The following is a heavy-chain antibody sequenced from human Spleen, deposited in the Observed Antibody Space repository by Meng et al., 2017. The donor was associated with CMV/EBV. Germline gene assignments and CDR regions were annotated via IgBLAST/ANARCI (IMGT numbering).Heavy chain of an antibody. D-gene: IGHD7-27*01. J-gene: IGHJ4*02. V-gene: IGHV3-74*01. CDR3: ASLDSASELGTDY. Sequence: CAASGFTFSNCWMDWVRQAPGKGLVWLSRLNRDGSTTTYADSVKGRFTISRDNAKNTLYLQMNNLRPEDTAVYYCASLDSASELGTDYWGQGALVTVSS. CDR2: LNRDGSTT. CDR1: GFTFSNCW.